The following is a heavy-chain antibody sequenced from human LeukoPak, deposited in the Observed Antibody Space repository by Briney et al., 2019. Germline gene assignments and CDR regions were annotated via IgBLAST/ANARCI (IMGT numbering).Heavy chain of an antibody. D-gene: IGHD1-26*01. J-gene: IGHJ6*03. Sequence: SETLSLTCTVSGGSISSGSYYWSWIRQPAGKGLEWIGRVYTSGSTNYNPSLKSRVTMSVDTSKNQFSLKLSSVTAADTAVYYCARVFGSSGPYYYYMDVWGKGTTVTISS. CDR2: VYTSGST. CDR1: GGSISSGSYY. V-gene: IGHV4-61*02. CDR3: ARVFGSSGPYYYYMDV.